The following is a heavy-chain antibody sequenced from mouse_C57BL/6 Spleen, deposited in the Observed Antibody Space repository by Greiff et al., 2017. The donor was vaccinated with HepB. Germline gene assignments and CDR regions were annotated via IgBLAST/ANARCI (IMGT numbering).Heavy chain of an antibody. CDR1: GYTFTSYW. D-gene: IGHD2-5*01. Sequence: VQLQQPGAELVKPGASVKMSCKASGYTFTSYWITWVKQRPGQGLEWIGDIYPGSGSTNYNEKFKSKATLTVDTSSSTAYMQLSSLTSEDSAVYYGARRSNLPLYWYFDVWGTGTTVTVSS. CDR3: ARRSNLPLYWYFDV. J-gene: IGHJ1*03. CDR2: IYPGSGST. V-gene: IGHV1-55*01.